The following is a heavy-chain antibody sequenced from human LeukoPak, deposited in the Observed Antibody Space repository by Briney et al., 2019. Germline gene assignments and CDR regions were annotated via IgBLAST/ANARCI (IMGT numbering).Heavy chain of an antibody. CDR2: IYYSGST. CDR3: AREGPNWFDP. V-gene: IGHV4-38-2*02. Sequence: SETLSLTCTVSGYSISSGYYWGWIRQPPGKGLEWIGSIYYSGSTYYNPSLKSRVTISVDTSKNQFFLKLSSVTAADTAVYYCAREGPNWFDPWGQGTLVTVSS. J-gene: IGHJ5*02. CDR1: GYSISSGYY.